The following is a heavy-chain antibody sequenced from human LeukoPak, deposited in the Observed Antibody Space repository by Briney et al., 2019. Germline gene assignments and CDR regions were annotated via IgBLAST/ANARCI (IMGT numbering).Heavy chain of an antibody. CDR2: IKQDGSEK. V-gene: IGHV3-7*01. Sequence: PGGSLRLSCAASGFTFDDYGMSWVRQAPGKGLEWVANIKQDGSEKYYVDSVKGRFTISRDNAKNSLYLQMNSLRAEDTAVYYCARGNLIAAAGTSYFDNWGQGTLVTVSS. CDR3: ARGNLIAAAGTSYFDN. J-gene: IGHJ4*02. D-gene: IGHD6-13*01. CDR1: GFTFDDYG.